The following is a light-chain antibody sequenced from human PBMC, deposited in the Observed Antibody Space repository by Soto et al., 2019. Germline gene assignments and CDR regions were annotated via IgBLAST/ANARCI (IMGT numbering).Light chain of an antibody. V-gene: IGKV1-9*01. CDR2: AAS. J-gene: IGKJ3*01. CDR3: QQLNSYPFT. CDR1: QGISSY. Sequence: IQLTQSPSSLSASVGDRVTITCRASQGISSYLAWYQQKPGKAPKLLIYAASTLQSGVPSRFSGSGSGTDFTITINSLQTEDFDTYLCQQLNSYPFTFGPGTRVDI.